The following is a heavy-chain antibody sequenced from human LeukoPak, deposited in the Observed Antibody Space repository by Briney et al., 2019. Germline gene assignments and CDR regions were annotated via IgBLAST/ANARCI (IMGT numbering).Heavy chain of an antibody. CDR3: ARGGLNYNWFDP. CDR1: GFTVSSNY. CDR2: MYSGGST. V-gene: IGHV3-53*01. J-gene: IGHJ5*02. Sequence: PGGSLRLSCAASGFTVSSNYMTWVRQAPGKGLEWLSVMYSGGSTYYAASVEGRFTISRDNSKNTVYLQMNSLRAEDTAVYFCARGGLNYNWFDPWGQGTLVTVSS. D-gene: IGHD5-12*01.